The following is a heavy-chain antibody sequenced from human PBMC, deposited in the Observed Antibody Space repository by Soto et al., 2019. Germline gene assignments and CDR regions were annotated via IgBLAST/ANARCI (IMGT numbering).Heavy chain of an antibody. CDR1: GDSVSGGYY. CDR2: VSPIGTP. V-gene: IGHV4-31*03. J-gene: IGHJ6*02. Sequence: QVQLQESGPGLVKPSQTLSLTCTVSGDSVSGGYYWSWVRQRPRKGLEWIGYVSPIGTPYYSPSLTSRVSISIDTSKNQLSLEVRSVTAADTAVYYCARERGAYGMAVWGQGTTVTVSS. CDR3: ARERGAYGMAV.